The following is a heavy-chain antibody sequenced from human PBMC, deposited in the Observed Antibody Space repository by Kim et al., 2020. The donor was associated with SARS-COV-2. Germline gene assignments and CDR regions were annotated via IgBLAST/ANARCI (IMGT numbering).Heavy chain of an antibody. J-gene: IGHJ6*02. CDR1: GGSFSGYY. D-gene: IGHD2-2*01. CDR2: INHSGST. CDR3: ARGVVVVPARCGMDV. Sequence: SETLSLTCAVYGGSFSGYYWSWIRQPPGKGLEWIGEINHSGSTNYNPSLKSRVTISVDTSKNQFSLKLSSVTAADTAVYYCARGVVVVPARCGMDVWGQGTTVTVSS. V-gene: IGHV4-34*01.